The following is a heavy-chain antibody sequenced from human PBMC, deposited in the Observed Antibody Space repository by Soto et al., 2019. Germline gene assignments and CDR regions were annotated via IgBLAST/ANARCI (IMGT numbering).Heavy chain of an antibody. Sequence: QVQLVESGGGVVQPGRSLRLACAASGFTFSTYGMHWVRQAPGKGLEWVTVISDDGTNKYYADYVMGRFTISRDNSKNTLYLQMDSLRAEHTAVYYCARPRLANYYYFGMDLWGQGTTVTVSS. CDR1: GFTFSTYG. D-gene: IGHD6-25*01. CDR2: ISDDGTNK. CDR3: ARPRLANYYYFGMDL. V-gene: IGHV3-30*03. J-gene: IGHJ6*02.